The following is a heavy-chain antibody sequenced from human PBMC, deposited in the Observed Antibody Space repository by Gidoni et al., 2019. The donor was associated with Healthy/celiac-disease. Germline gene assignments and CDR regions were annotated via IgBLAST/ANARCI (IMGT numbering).Heavy chain of an antibody. CDR3: ARAYYDILTGYSTIDY. CDR1: GFTFRSDG. Sequence: QVQLVESGGGVVQPGRSRRLSCGAAGFTFRSDGMHWVRQAPGKGLEWVGVIWYDGSNKYYADSVKGRFTISRDNSKNTLYLQMNSLRAEDTAVYYCARAYYDILTGYSTIDYWGQGTLVTVSS. CDR2: IWYDGSNK. V-gene: IGHV3-33*01. J-gene: IGHJ4*02. D-gene: IGHD3-9*01.